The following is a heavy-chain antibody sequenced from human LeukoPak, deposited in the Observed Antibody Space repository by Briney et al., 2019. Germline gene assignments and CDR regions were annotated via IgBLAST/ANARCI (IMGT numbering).Heavy chain of an antibody. D-gene: IGHD1-26*01. CDR1: GGSISSSTYY. Sequence: SETLSLTCTVSGGSISSSTYYWGWIRQPPGKGLEWIGTIYYSGSTYYNPSLQSRVTISVDTSKNQFSLKLSSVTAADTAVYYCAGEWDRRYYYYGMDVWGQGTTVTVSS. J-gene: IGHJ6*02. CDR3: AGEWDRRYYYYGMDV. V-gene: IGHV4-39*01. CDR2: IYYSGST.